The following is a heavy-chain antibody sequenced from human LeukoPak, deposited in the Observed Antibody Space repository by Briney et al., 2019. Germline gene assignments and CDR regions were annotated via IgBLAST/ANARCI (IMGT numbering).Heavy chain of an antibody. CDR2: IKQDGSEK. CDR3: ARDYYYYGSGSYYAIDGGFDP. V-gene: IGHV3-7*01. D-gene: IGHD3-10*01. J-gene: IGHJ5*02. CDR1: GFTFSSYW. Sequence: GGSLRLSCAASGFTFSSYWMSWVRQAPGKGLEWVANIKQDGSEKYYVDSVRGRFTISRDNAKNSLYLQMNSLRAEDTAVYYCARDYYYYGSGSYYAIDGGFDPWGQGTLVTVSS.